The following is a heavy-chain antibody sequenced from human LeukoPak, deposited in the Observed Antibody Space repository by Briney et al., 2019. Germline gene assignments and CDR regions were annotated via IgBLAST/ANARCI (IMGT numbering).Heavy chain of an antibody. Sequence: ETLSLTCTVSGGSISSSSYYWGWIRQPPGKGLEWIGTIYYSGSTYYHPSLKSRLTISVDTSKNQFSLKLSSVTAADTAVYYCASLHTPGYFDYWGQGTLVAVSS. CDR2: IYYSGST. CDR1: GGSISSSSYY. J-gene: IGHJ4*02. CDR3: ASLHTPGYFDY. V-gene: IGHV4-39*01. D-gene: IGHD1-14*01.